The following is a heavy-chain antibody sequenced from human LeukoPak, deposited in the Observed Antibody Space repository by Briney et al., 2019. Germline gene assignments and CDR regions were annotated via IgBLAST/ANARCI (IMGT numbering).Heavy chain of an antibody. J-gene: IGHJ4*02. CDR1: GGSISSGGYY. CDR2: IYYSGST. D-gene: IGHD3-3*01. CDR3: ARTSLTISSDY. V-gene: IGHV4-31*03. Sequence: PPETLSLTCTVSGGSISSGGYYWSWIRQHPGKGLEWIGYIYYSGSTYYNPSLKSRVTISVDTSKNQFSLKLSSVTAADTAVYYCARTSLTISSDYWGQGTLVTVSS.